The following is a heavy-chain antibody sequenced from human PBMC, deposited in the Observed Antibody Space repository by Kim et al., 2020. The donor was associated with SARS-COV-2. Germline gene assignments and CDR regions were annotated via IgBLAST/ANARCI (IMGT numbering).Heavy chain of an antibody. CDR2: ST. J-gene: IGHJ4*02. CDR3: ARDSIQLWSN. V-gene: IGHV4-34*01. Sequence: STHYTPSLQSRVTISVDTSKNQFSLKLSSVTAADTAVYYCARDSIQLWSNWGQGTLVTVSS. D-gene: IGHD5-18*01.